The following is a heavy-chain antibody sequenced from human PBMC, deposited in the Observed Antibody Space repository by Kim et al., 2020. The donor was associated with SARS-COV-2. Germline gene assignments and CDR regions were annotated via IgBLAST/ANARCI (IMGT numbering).Heavy chain of an antibody. J-gene: IGHJ5*02. CDR1: GFSLSSYA. D-gene: IGHD2-21*02. Sequence: GGSLRLSCAVSGFSLSSYAVGWVRQAPGKGLEWVSTFSGSAGNTYNADSVKGRFTASSDNSKNTLYLQMDSLGVEDTAIYYCAKGKGDNVIDWFDPWCQGTLAPVPS. CDR2: FSGSAGNT. CDR3: AKGKGDNVIDWFDP. V-gene: IGHV3-23*01.